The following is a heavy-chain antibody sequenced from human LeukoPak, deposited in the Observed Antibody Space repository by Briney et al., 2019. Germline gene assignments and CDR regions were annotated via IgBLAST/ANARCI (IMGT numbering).Heavy chain of an antibody. Sequence: SETLSLTCTVSGGSISSYYWSWIRQPPGKGLEWIGYIYYSGSTNYNPSLKSRVTISVDTSKNQFSLKLSSVTAADTAVYYCARHTDTAMVMDYWGQGTLVTVSS. CDR1: GGSISSYY. V-gene: IGHV4-59*08. D-gene: IGHD5-18*01. CDR3: ARHTDTAMVMDY. J-gene: IGHJ4*02. CDR2: IYYSGST.